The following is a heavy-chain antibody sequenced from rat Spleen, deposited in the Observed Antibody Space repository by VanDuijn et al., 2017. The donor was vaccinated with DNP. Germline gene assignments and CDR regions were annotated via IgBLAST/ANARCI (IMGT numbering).Heavy chain of an antibody. D-gene: IGHD1-2*01. CDR2: ITNSGGNT. CDR3: ASWAPIAPLSTSNY. J-gene: IGHJ2*01. Sequence: EVQLVEFGGGSVQPGRSLKLSCAASGFTFSNSDMAWVRQAPTKSLEWVASITNSGGNTYYRDSVKGRFTISRDNAENTVYLQMSSLRSEDTATYYCASWAPIAPLSTSNYWGQGVMVTVSS. CDR1: GFTFSNSD. V-gene: IGHV5S13*01.